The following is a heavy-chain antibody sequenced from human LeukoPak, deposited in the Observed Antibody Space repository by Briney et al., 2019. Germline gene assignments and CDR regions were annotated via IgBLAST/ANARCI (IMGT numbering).Heavy chain of an antibody. CDR2: IYYSGST. D-gene: IGHD6-19*01. V-gene: IGHV4-59*08. CDR1: GGSISSYY. Sequence: PSETLSLTCTVSGGSISSYYWSWIRQPPGKGLEWIGYIYYSGSTNYNPSLKSRVTISVDTSKNQFSLKLSSVTAADTAVYYCAGHPLRIAVAGPPGNWFDPWGQGTLVTVSS. J-gene: IGHJ5*02. CDR3: AGHPLRIAVAGPPGNWFDP.